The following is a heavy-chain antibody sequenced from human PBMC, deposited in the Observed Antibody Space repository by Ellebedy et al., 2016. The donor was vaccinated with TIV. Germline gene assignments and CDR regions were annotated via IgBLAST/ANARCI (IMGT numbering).Heavy chain of an antibody. Sequence: SVKVSCKASGGTFNSNAISWVRQAPGQGLEWMGGINPIFGTANYAQKFQGRVTITADELGSTAYMELSSLRSEDTAVYYCARHSGYYWYYFDYWGQGTLVTVSS. V-gene: IGHV1-69*13. D-gene: IGHD3-22*01. CDR1: GGTFNSNA. CDR3: ARHSGYYWYYFDY. J-gene: IGHJ4*02. CDR2: INPIFGTA.